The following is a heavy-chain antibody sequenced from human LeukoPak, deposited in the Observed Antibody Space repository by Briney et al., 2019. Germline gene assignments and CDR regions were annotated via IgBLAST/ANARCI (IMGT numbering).Heavy chain of an antibody. CDR3: ARHISGDDGNWFDP. J-gene: IGHJ5*02. D-gene: IGHD4-17*01. Sequence: ASVKVSCKASGHTFTSYYMHWVRQAPGQGLEWMGIINPSGGTTSYAQKFQGRVTMTRDTSTSTLYMELSSLRYEDTAVYYCARHISGDDGNWFDPWGQGTLVTVSS. CDR1: GHTFTSYY. V-gene: IGHV1-46*01. CDR2: INPSGGTT.